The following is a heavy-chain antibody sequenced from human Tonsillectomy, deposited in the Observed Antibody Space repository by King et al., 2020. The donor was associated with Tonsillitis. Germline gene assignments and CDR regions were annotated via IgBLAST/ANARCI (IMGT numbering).Heavy chain of an antibody. V-gene: IGHV1-46*03. Sequence: VQLVESGAEVKKPGASVKVSCKASGYIFTSYYMHWVRQAPGQGLEWMGIIDPSSGSTSYAHELQCRVTVTRDTSTSTVYLELSSLRSEDTAVYYCARAEILWTPHYDYWGQGTLVTVSS. CDR1: GYIFTSYY. CDR2: IDPSSGST. D-gene: IGHD3/OR15-3a*01. CDR3: ARAEILWTPHYDY. J-gene: IGHJ4*02.